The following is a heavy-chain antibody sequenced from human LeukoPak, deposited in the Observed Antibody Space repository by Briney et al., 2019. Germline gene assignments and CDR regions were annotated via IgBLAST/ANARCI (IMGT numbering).Heavy chain of an antibody. V-gene: IGHV3-21*04. J-gene: IGHJ4*02. CDR1: GFTFSSYS. Sequence: GGSLRLSCAASGFTFSSYSMNWVRQAPGKGLEWVSSISSSSYIYYADSVKGRFTISRDNAKNSLYLQMNSLRAEDTAVYYCAKDLSISPYFDYWGQGTLVTVSS. D-gene: IGHD2/OR15-2a*01. CDR2: ISSSSYI. CDR3: AKDLSISPYFDY.